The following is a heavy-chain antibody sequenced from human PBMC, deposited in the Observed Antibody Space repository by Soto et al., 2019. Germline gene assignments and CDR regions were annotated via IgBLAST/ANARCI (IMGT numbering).Heavy chain of an antibody. J-gene: IGHJ6*02. CDR2: ISYDGSNK. D-gene: IGHD4-4*01. CDR1: GFTFSSYA. CDR3: ARVQGVTTYYYYYGMDV. Sequence: QVQLVESGGGVVQPGRSLRLSCAASGFTFSSYAMHWVRQAPGKGLEWVAVISYDGSNKYYADSVKGRFTISRDNSKNTLYLQMNSLRAEDTAVYYCARVQGVTTYYYYYGMDVWGQGTTVTVYS. V-gene: IGHV3-30-3*01.